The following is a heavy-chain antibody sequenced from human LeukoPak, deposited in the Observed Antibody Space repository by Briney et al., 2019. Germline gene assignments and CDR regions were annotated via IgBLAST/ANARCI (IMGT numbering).Heavy chain of an antibody. V-gene: IGHV4-34*01. Sequence: SETLSLTCAVYGGSFSGYYWSWIRQPPGKGPEWIGEINHSGSTNYNPSLKSRVTISVDTSKNQFSLKLSSVTAADTAVYYCARETYPSGWFDPWGQGTPVTVSS. D-gene: IGHD2-21*01. J-gene: IGHJ5*02. CDR3: ARETYPSGWFDP. CDR2: INHSGST. CDR1: GGSFSGYY.